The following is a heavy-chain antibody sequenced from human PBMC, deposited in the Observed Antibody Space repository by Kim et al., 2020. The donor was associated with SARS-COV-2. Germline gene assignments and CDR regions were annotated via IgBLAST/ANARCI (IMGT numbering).Heavy chain of an antibody. Sequence: PNSGNTSYAQKFKGRVTMTRNTSMSTAYMELRGLTSEDTAVYYCSRKWEYWGQGAQVTVSS. V-gene: IGHV1-8*01. CDR3: SRKWEY. CDR2: PNSGNT. D-gene: IGHD1-26*01. J-gene: IGHJ4*02.